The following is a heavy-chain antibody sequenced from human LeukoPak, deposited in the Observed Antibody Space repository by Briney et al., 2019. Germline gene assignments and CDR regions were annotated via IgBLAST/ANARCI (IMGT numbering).Heavy chain of an antibody. J-gene: IGHJ4*02. Sequence: GGSLRLSCAASGFTFSSYSMNWVRQAPGKGLEWVSSISSSSSYIYYADSVKGRFTISRDNAKNSLYLQMNSLRAEDTAVYYCAGGAPNYGDPSSYWGQGTLATVSS. CDR1: GFTFSSYS. D-gene: IGHD4-17*01. V-gene: IGHV3-21*01. CDR3: AGGAPNYGDPSSY. CDR2: ISSSSSYI.